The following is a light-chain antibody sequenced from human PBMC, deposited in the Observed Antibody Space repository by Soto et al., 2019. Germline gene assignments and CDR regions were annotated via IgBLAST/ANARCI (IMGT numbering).Light chain of an antibody. Sequence: EILMTQSPATLSLSPGERATLSCRASQSISDNLAWYQQRPGQSPRLLIYAASSRATGIPARFSGSGSGTEFTLTINSLQSEDFSIYYCQQYHNWPPYTFGQGTKLEIK. CDR1: QSISDN. CDR3: QQYHNWPPYT. CDR2: AAS. V-gene: IGKV3-15*01. J-gene: IGKJ2*01.